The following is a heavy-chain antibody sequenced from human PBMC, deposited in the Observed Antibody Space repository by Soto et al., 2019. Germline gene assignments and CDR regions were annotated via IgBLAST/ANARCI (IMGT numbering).Heavy chain of an antibody. CDR2: IYYSGST. J-gene: IGHJ4*02. CDR1: GGSISSGGYY. CDR3: ARGPSYYYDSSGYPRSPFDY. V-gene: IGHV4-31*03. Sequence: SETLSLTCTVSGGSISSGGYYWSWIRQHPGKGLEWIGYIYYSGSTYYKPSLKSRVTISVDTSKNQFSLKLSSVTAADTAVYYCARGPSYYYDSSGYPRSPFDYWGQGTLVTVSS. D-gene: IGHD3-22*01.